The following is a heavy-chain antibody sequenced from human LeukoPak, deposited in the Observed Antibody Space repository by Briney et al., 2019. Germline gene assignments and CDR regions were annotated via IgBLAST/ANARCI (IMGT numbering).Heavy chain of an antibody. CDR2: ISSSSSYI. CDR1: GFTFSDYY. V-gene: IGHV3-11*06. Sequence: GGSLRLSCAASGFTFSDYYMSWIRQAPGKGLEWVSSISSSSSYIYYADSVKGRFTISRDNAKNSLYLQMNSLRAEDTAVYYCARSRLWSAPDDYWGQGTLVTVSS. J-gene: IGHJ4*02. CDR3: ARSRLWSAPDDY. D-gene: IGHD3-10*01.